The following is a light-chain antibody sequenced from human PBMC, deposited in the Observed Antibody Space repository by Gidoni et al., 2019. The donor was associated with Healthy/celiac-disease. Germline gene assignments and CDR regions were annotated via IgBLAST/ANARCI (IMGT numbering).Light chain of an antibody. CDR2: SNN. V-gene: IGLV1-44*01. J-gene: IGLJ3*02. CDR1: SSNIGRNT. Sequence: QSVLTQPPSAPGTPGHSVTISCSGSSSNIGRNTVNWYQQLPGPAPKLLIYSNNQRPSGVPDRFSGSKSGTSASLGISGLQSEDEADYYCGAWDDGLNGWVFGGGTKLTVL. CDR3: GAWDDGLNGWV.